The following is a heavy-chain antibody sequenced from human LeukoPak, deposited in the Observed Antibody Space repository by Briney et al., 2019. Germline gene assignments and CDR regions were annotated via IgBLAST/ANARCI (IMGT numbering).Heavy chain of an antibody. D-gene: IGHD3-3*01. CDR3: ARGHTGVVPPPLDV. CDR2: INAYNGNT. Sequence: ASVKVSCKTSGYTFTYYVIIWVRQAPGQGLEWMGWINAYNGNTNDAQKFQGRVTMTTDTSTSTAYMELRSLRSDDTAVYYCARGHTGVVPPPLDVWGKGTTVTVSS. V-gene: IGHV1-18*01. CDR1: GYTFTYYV. J-gene: IGHJ6*04.